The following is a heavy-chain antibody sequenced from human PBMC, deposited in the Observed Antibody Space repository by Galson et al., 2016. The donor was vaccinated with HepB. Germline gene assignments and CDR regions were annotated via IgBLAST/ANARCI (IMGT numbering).Heavy chain of an antibody. V-gene: IGHV1-18*01. CDR3: ARSGIIRVNWFDP. CDR2: ISPHNGNT. Sequence: SVKVSCKASGYTFSGHGIAWVRQAPGQGLEWMGYISPHNGNTDYAQNFQGRITMTTDASTSAAYMEVRSLKSDDTAVYYCARSGIIRVNWFDPWGQGTLVIVSS. CDR1: GYTFSGHG. J-gene: IGHJ5*02. D-gene: IGHD3-10*01.